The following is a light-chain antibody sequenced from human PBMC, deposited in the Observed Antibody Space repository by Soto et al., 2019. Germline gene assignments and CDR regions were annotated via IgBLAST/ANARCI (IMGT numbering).Light chain of an antibody. V-gene: IGLV1-44*01. J-gene: IGLJ1*01. CDR1: TSNIGSHT. CDR2: NNN. Sequence: QSVLTQPPSASGTPGQRVTISCSGSTSNIGSHTLNWYQQLPGTAPKLLIYNNNQRPSGVPDRFSGSKSGTSASLAISGLQSEDEADYYCASWDDRLNGFVFGTGTKVTVL. CDR3: ASWDDRLNGFV.